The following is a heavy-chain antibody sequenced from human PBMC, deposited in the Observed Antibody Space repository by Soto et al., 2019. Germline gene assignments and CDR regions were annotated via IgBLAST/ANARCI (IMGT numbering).Heavy chain of an antibody. D-gene: IGHD2-15*01. CDR3: AKDLGYCSGGSCDTPNWFDP. J-gene: IGHJ5*02. CDR1: GCTFSSYG. Sequence: GGSLRLSCAVSGCTFSSYGMHWVRQAPGKGLEWVAVISYDGSNKYYADSVKGRFTISRDNSKNTLYLQMNSLRAEDTAVYYCAKDLGYCSGGSCDTPNWFDPWGQGTLVTVSS. CDR2: ISYDGSNK. V-gene: IGHV3-30*18.